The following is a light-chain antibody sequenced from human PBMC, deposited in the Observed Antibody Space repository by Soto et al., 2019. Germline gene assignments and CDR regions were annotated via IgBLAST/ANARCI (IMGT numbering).Light chain of an antibody. CDR2: EVR. CDR3: SSYTTTSTLL. Sequence: QSVLTQPASVSGSLGQSITICCTGSNRDIGAYNLVSWYQQYPDTAPKLIIYEVRNRPSGVSYRFTGSRSGNTASLTISALQADDESTFYCSSYTTTSTLLFGGGTKLTVL. CDR1: NRDIGAYNL. J-gene: IGLJ3*02. V-gene: IGLV2-14*01.